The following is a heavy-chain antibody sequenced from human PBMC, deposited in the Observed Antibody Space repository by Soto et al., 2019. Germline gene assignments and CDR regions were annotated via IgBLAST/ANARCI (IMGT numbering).Heavy chain of an antibody. V-gene: IGHV1-18*01. CDR1: GYTFTSYG. CDR2: ISAYNGKT. D-gene: IGHD4-17*01. Sequence: QVQLVQSGAEAKKPGASVQVSCKASGYTFTSYGISWGRQAPGQGFEWMGWISAYNGKTNYAQKRQGRATMTTDTSTSTAYMELRSLRADDTAVYYCAREPDYGDYVYWGQGALVTVAS. J-gene: IGHJ4*02. CDR3: AREPDYGDYVY.